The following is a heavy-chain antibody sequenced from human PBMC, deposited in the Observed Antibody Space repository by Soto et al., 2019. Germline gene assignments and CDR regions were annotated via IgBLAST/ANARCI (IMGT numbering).Heavy chain of an antibody. Sequence: PGLSLRLSCAASGFTFSNYAMAWVRQSPGKGLEWVSSINDRGVSTYYADSVNCRLSISRDNSKNTLYLQMNGLRVEDTAVYYCAKDESIAAAPFDPWGQGTLVTVPS. D-gene: IGHD6-13*01. CDR1: GFTFSNYA. CDR2: INDRGVST. J-gene: IGHJ5*02. V-gene: IGHV3-23*01. CDR3: AKDESIAAAPFDP.